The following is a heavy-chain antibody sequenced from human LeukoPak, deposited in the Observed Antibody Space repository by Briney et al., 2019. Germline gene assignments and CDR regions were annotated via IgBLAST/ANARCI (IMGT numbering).Heavy chain of an antibody. CDR2: IYYSGST. J-gene: IGHJ4*02. CDR1: GGSVSSGSYY. CDR3: ARVHSSGWYRDDY. Sequence: PSGTLSLTCTVSGGSVSSGSYYWSWIRQPPGKGLEWIGYIYYSGSTNYNPSLKSRVTISVDTSKNQFSLKLSSVTAADTAVYYCARVHSSGWYRDDYWGQGTLVTVSS. D-gene: IGHD6-19*01. V-gene: IGHV4-61*01.